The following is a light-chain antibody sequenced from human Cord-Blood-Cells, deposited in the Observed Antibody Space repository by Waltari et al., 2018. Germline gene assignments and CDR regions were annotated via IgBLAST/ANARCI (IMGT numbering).Light chain of an antibody. CDR1: QSVSSSY. Sequence: EIVLTQSPGTLSLSPGERAPLSCRASQSVSSSYLAWYQQKPGQAPRLLIYGASSRATCIPDRFSGSGSGTDFTLTISRLEPEDFAVYYCQQYGSSRTFGQGTKVEIK. V-gene: IGKV3-20*01. CDR2: GAS. CDR3: QQYGSSRT. J-gene: IGKJ1*01.